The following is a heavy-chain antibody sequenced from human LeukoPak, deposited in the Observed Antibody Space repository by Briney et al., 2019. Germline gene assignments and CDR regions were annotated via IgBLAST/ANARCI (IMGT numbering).Heavy chain of an antibody. Sequence: SETLSLTCTVSGGSISSGDYYWSWIRQPPGKGLEWIGYISYSGSAYYNPSLKSRVTISVDTSKNQFSLRLSSVTAADTAVYYCARWGYLYGQMDYWGQGTLVTVSS. V-gene: IGHV4-30-4*01. J-gene: IGHJ4*02. CDR1: GGSISSGDYY. D-gene: IGHD5-18*01. CDR3: ARWGYLYGQMDY. CDR2: ISYSGSA.